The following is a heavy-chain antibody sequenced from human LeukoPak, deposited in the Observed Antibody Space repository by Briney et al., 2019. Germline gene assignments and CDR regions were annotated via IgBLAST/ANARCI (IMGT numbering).Heavy chain of an antibody. CDR2: INQDGSVK. D-gene: IGHD6-19*01. Sequence: TGGSLRLSCAASGFTFSTYWINWVRQAPGTGLEWVANINQDGSVKYYVDTVKGRFTISRDNAKNSLYLQMNSLRAEDTAVYYCARDREQWLARGDAFDIWGQGTMVTVSS. CDR3: ARDREQWLARGDAFDI. V-gene: IGHV3-7*01. CDR1: GFTFSTYW. J-gene: IGHJ3*02.